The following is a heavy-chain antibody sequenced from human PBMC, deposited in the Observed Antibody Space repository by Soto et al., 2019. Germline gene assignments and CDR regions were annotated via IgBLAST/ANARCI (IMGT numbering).Heavy chain of an antibody. V-gene: IGHV4-30-2*01. CDR1: GGSIRSGGYC. CDR3: ARGIGDATGTYYCDY. CDR2: IDHSGG. J-gene: IGHJ4*02. D-gene: IGHD3-10*01. Sequence: SETLSLTCAVSGGSIRSGGYCWSWIRQPPGKGLEWIGYIDHSGGNYNPSLKSRVTISVDRSKNQFSLKVSSVTAADTAVYYCARGIGDATGTYYCDYWGQGTLVTVSS.